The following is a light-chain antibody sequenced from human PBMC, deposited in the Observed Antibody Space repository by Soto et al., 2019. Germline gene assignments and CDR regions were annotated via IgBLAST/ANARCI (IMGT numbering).Light chain of an antibody. V-gene: IGKV3-11*01. CDR2: DAS. Sequence: EIVLTQSPGTLSLSPGERATLSCRASQTVSSNYLAWYQQKPGQAPRLLIYDASNRATGIPARFSGSGSGTDFTLTISGLEPEDFGVYYCQQRSNWPPVTFGGGTKVDIK. CDR3: QQRSNWPPVT. J-gene: IGKJ4*01. CDR1: QTVSSNY.